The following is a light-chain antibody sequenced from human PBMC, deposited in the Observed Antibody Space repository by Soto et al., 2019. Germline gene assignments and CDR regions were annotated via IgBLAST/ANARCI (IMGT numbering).Light chain of an antibody. J-gene: IGLJ1*01. CDR2: DVS. CDR3: SSYTSSSTLV. V-gene: IGLV2-14*01. Sequence: QSALTKPASVSGSPGQSITISCTGTSSDVGGYSYVSWYQQHPGKAPKLMIYDVSNRPSGVSNRFSGSKSGNTASLTISGLQAEDEADYYCSSYTSSSTLVFGTGTKVTVL. CDR1: SSDVGGYSY.